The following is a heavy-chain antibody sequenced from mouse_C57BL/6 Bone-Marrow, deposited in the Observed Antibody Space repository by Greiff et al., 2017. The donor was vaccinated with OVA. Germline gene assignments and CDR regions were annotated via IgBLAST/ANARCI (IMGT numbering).Heavy chain of an antibody. D-gene: IGHD4-1*01. J-gene: IGHJ4*01. CDR1: GYSITSGYY. Sequence: QLQQSGPGLVKPSQSLSLTCSVTGYSITSGYYWNWIRQFPGNKLEWMGYISYDGSNNYNPSLKNRISITRDTSKNQFFLKLNSVTTEDTATYYCARGTGTDAMDYWGQGTSVTVSS. V-gene: IGHV3-6*01. CDR2: ISYDGSN. CDR3: ARGTGTDAMDY.